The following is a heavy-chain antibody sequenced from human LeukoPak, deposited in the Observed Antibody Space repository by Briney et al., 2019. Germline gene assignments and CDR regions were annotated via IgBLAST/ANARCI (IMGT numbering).Heavy chain of an antibody. CDR2: ISYDGSNK. CDR3: ARDWSPTYYYDSSGYCFQH. V-gene: IGHV3-30-3*01. Sequence: GGSLRLSCAASGFTFSSYSMNWVRQAPGKGLEWVAVISYDGSNKYYADSVKGRFTISRDNSKNTLYLQMNSLRAEDTAVYYCARDWSPTYYYDSSGYCFQHWGQGTLVTVSS. J-gene: IGHJ1*01. D-gene: IGHD3-22*01. CDR1: GFTFSSYS.